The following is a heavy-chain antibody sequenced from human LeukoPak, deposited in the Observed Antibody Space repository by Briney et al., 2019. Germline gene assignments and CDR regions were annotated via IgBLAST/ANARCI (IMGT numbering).Heavy chain of an antibody. CDR3: ARSVDYFDNTGPHMMFDY. Sequence: SDALSLTCNVSGDSITSHYWNWIRQPPRKGLEWIGYIYYTGIIKYNPSLTSRVSMSVDTPKNQFFLKMKSVTAADTAVYHCARSVDYFDNTGPHMMFDYWGQGSLVTVSS. CDR1: GDSITSHY. CDR2: IYYTGII. V-gene: IGHV4-59*07. D-gene: IGHD3-22*01. J-gene: IGHJ4*02.